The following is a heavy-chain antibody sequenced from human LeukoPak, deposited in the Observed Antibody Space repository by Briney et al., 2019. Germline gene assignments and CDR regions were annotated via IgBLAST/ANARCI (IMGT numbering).Heavy chain of an antibody. CDR2: IYHSGST. Sequence: PSETLSLTCAVSGGSISSSSWWSWVRQPPGEGLEWSGEIYHSGSTNYNPPLKSRVTISVDKSKNQFSLKLSSVTAADTAVYYCARMYYYGSGTHGMDVWGQGTTVTVSS. V-gene: IGHV4-4*02. J-gene: IGHJ6*02. D-gene: IGHD3-10*01. CDR3: ARMYYYGSGTHGMDV. CDR1: GGSISSSSW.